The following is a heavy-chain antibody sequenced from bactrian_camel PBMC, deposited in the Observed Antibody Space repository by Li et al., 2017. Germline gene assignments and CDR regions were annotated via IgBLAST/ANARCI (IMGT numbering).Heavy chain of an antibody. CDR2: ITSLPSLFRAA. V-gene: IGHV3S40*01. J-gene: IGHJ4*01. D-gene: IGHD7*01. CDR1: GITFSRHD. Sequence: VQLVESGGGLVQPGESLRLSCVASGITFSRHDMSWVRQAPGKEVEWVAGITSLPSLFRAASYADSVKGRFIISQDKGKNMVYLQMNSLKPDDSGTYYCAYESGTTPDLCRRRGPGGYFGQGTQVTVS.